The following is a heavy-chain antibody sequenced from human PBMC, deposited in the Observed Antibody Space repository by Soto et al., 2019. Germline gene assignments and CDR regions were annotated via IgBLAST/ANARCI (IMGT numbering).Heavy chain of an antibody. J-gene: IGHJ3*02. CDR1: GGSFNGSF. D-gene: IGHD3-22*01. CDR2: INHTGNT. Sequence: SETLSLTSAVSGGSFNGSFWSWIRQPPGKGLEWIGEINHTGNTNYNPSLESRVTISVDSSKKQFSLNLRSVSAADTAVYYCARDYYDRSRNAFDIWGRGTMVTVSS. V-gene: IGHV4-34*01. CDR3: ARDYYDRSRNAFDI.